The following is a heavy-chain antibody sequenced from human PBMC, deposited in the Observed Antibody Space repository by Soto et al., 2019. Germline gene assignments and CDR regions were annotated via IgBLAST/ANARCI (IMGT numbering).Heavy chain of an antibody. Sequence: QVQLVQSGAEVRKPGSSVKVSCTASGGSLRNSVISWVRQAPAQRLEWMGGVIPMLGTANYAQKLQGRVTMTADEATSTAYMDLSSLSPDDTAVYYCARLGLPDHWGPGTLVIVSS. V-gene: IGHV1-69*01. J-gene: IGHJ4*02. CDR1: GGSLRNSV. CDR3: ARLGLPDH. CDR2: VIPMLGTA.